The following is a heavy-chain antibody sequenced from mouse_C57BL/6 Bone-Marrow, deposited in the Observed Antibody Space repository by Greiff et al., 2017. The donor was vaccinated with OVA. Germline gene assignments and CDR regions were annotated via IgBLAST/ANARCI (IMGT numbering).Heavy chain of an antibody. CDR1: GFTFSSYA. D-gene: IGHD1-1*01. CDR3: ARDLYYYGSSYFAY. J-gene: IGHJ3*01. Sequence: EVQLVESGGGLVKPGGSLKLSCAASGFTFSSYAMSWVRQTPEKRLEWVATISDGGSYTYYPDNVKGRFTISRDNAKNNLYLQMSHLKSEDTAMYDCARDLYYYGSSYFAYWGQGTLVTVSA. V-gene: IGHV5-4*01. CDR2: ISDGGSYT.